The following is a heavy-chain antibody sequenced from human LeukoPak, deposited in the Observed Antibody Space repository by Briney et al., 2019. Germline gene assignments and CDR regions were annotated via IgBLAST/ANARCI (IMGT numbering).Heavy chain of an antibody. D-gene: IGHD1-26*01. J-gene: IGHJ5*02. CDR2: IYHSGST. CDR3: ARGSRSGSYYRWFDP. CDR1: GGSISSGGYS. Sequence: SQTLSLTCAVSGGSISSGGYSWSWIRQPPGKGLEWIGYIYHSGSTYYNPSHKSRVTISVDRSKNQFSLKLSSVTAADTAVYYCARGSRSGSYYRWFDPWGQGTLVTVSS. V-gene: IGHV4-30-2*01.